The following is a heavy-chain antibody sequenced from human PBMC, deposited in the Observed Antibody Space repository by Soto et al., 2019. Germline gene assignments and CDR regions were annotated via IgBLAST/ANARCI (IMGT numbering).Heavy chain of an antibody. J-gene: IGHJ6*02. D-gene: IGHD2-2*01. CDR2: IIPVFGTA. CDR3: AKVRYSSPMGYYYGMDV. V-gene: IGHV1-69*01. Sequence: QAQLEQSGGEVKKPGSSVKVSCKASRVAFSKFIVTWVRQAPGVGLEWVGGIIPVFGTANYAQKFQVRVTNTADESTSTSYMEVNNLRSEDTAVYYCAKVRYSSPMGYYYGMDVWGQGTTVTVSS. CDR1: RVAFSKFI.